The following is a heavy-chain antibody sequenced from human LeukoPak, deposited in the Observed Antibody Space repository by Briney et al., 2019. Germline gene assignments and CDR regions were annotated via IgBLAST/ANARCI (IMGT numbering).Heavy chain of an antibody. CDR3: AKDPRRGDIVATEIYYYYGMDV. Sequence: GRSLRLTCAASGFTFSSYGMHWVRQAPAQGLDWVAVISYDGSNKYYADSVEGRFTISRDNSKNTLYLQMNSLRAEDTAVYYCAKDPRRGDIVATEIYYYYGMDVWGQGTTVTVSS. CDR1: GFTFSSYG. V-gene: IGHV3-30*18. J-gene: IGHJ6*02. D-gene: IGHD5-12*01. CDR2: ISYDGSNK.